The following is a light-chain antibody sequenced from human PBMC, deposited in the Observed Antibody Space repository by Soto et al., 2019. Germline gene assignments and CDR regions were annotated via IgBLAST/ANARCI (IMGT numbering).Light chain of an antibody. V-gene: IGKV1D-12*01. CDR3: QQADSFPLT. CDR1: EGISSS. Sequence: DIQITQTPSSVSASVGDRVVITCRASEGISSSLAWYQQTPGEAPKLLIYAASRLQSGVPSRFSGSGSGTDFTLTISSLQPEDFTTYYCQQADSFPLTFGGGTKVEIK. CDR2: AAS. J-gene: IGKJ4*01.